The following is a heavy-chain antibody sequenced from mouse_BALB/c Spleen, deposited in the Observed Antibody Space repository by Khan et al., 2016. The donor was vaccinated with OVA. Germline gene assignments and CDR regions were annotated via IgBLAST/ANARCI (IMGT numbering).Heavy chain of an antibody. CDR3: TRDGNYAHWYFDV. J-gene: IGHJ1*01. CDR1: GFSFTTYT. V-gene: IGHV5-6-4*01. Sequence: EVELVESGGGLVRPGGSLKLSCAASGFSFTTYTMSWVRQTPEKRLEWVATINSGSTYTYYPDSVKGRFPISRDNAKNTLYLQMSRLKSEDTAMYYCTRDGNYAHWYFDVWGAGTTVTVSS. D-gene: IGHD2-1*01. CDR2: INSGSTYT.